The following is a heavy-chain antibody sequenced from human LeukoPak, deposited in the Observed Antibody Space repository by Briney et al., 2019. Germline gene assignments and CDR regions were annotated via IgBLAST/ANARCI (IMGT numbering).Heavy chain of an antibody. J-gene: IGHJ6*02. V-gene: IGHV4-59*01. CDR1: GGSISNYY. CDR3: ARVGGTNYYYYGMDV. CDR2: IYYSGST. Sequence: PSETLSLTCTVSGGSISNYYWSWIQQPPGKGLEWIGYIYYSGSTNYNPSLKSRVTISVDTSKNQFSLKLSSVTAADTAVYYCARVGGTNYYYYGMDVWGQGTTVTVSS. D-gene: IGHD1-26*01.